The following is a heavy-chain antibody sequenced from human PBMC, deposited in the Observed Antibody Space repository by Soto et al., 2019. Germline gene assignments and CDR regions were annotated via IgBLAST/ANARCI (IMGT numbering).Heavy chain of an antibody. CDR1: GYTFTRYG. V-gene: IGHV1-18*01. CDR3: ARVITMVRGVIIPGDY. Sequence: QVQLVQSGAEVKKPGASVQVSCKAYGYTFTRYGITWVRRAPAQGLEWMGWTSDYNGNTNNAQRLQGRVNMTTDASTSKADMELRILRFDDTAGYYCARVITMVRGVIIPGDYWGQGTLVTVSS. CDR2: TSDYNGNT. J-gene: IGHJ4*02. D-gene: IGHD3-10*01.